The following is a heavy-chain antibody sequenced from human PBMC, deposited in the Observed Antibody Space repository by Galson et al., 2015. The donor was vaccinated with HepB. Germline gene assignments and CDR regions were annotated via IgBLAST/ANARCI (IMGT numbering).Heavy chain of an antibody. CDR2: IYYSGST. CDR1: GGSISSYY. D-gene: IGHD3-22*01. CDR3: ARDILLNYYDSSGWEANWFDP. J-gene: IGHJ5*02. Sequence: LSLTCTVSGGSISSYYWSWIRQPPGKGLEWIGYIYYSGSTNYNPSLKSRVTISVDTSKNQFSLKLSSVTAADTAVYYCARDILLNYYDSSGWEANWFDPWGQGTLVTVSS. V-gene: IGHV4-59*01.